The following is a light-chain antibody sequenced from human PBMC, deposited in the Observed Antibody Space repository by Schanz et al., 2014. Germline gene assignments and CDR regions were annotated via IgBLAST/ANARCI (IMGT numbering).Light chain of an antibody. CDR1: QSISSY. CDR3: QQYGSSPLFT. CDR2: GAS. J-gene: IGKJ3*01. V-gene: IGKV3-20*01. Sequence: EVVLTQSPATLSLSPGERATLSCRASQSISSYLVWFQQKPGRAPRLLIYGASSRATGIPDRFSGRGSGTDFTLTISRLEPEDFAVYYCQQYGSSPLFTFGPGTKVDIK.